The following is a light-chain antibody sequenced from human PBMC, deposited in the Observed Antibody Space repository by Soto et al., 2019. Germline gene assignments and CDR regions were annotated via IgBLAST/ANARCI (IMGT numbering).Light chain of an antibody. V-gene: IGKV3-11*01. CDR3: QQRFSWPPT. CDR2: DTS. CDR1: QSVSRY. Sequence: EIGLTQSPATLSLSPGEKATLSCRASQSVSRYLAWYQQKPGQAPRLDIHDTSTRATGVPATFSGSGSGTEFTLTISSLEPEDFAMYYCQQRFSWPPTFGGGTHVEIK. J-gene: IGKJ4*01.